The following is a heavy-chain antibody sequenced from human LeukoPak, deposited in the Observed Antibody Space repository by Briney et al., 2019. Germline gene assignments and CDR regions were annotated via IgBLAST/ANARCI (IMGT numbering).Heavy chain of an antibody. CDR1: GGSFSGYY. CDR3: GRVGQPRRWNDAFDI. D-gene: IGHD1-1*01. J-gene: IGHJ3*02. V-gene: IGHV4-34*01. CDR2: INHSGST. Sequence: PSETLSLTCAVYGGSFSGYYWSWIRQPPGKGLEWIGEINHSGSTNYNPSLKSRVTISVDTSKNQFSLKLSSVTAADTAVYYCGRVGQPRRWNDAFDIWGQGTMVTVSS.